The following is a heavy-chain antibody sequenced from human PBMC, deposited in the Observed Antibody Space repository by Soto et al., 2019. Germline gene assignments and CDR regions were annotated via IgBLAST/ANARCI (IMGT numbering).Heavy chain of an antibody. D-gene: IGHD3-16*01. J-gene: IGHJ6*03. Sequence: PSETLSLTCTVSGGSISNFYWSWIRQPPGKGLEWIGYVYYTGSTSYNPSLKRRVTFSADSSRGQFSLRLNSVTAADTAVYYCARTVLGPDLLFDSFVDYYYYMDVWGQGTTVTVSS. CDR1: GGSISNFY. CDR3: ARTVLGPDLLFDSFVDYYYYMDV. V-gene: IGHV4-59*08. CDR2: VYYTGST.